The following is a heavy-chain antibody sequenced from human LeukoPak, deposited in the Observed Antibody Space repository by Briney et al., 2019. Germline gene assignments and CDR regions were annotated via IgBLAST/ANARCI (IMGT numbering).Heavy chain of an antibody. Sequence: PGGSLRLSCAASGFTFSSYWMHWVRQAPGKGLVWVSRINSDGSSTSYADSVKGRFTISRDNAKNTLYLQMNSLRAEDTAVYYCARGTLYASLGDYWGQGTLVTVSS. CDR2: INSDGSST. V-gene: IGHV3-74*01. CDR3: ARGTLYASLGDY. D-gene: IGHD1-14*01. J-gene: IGHJ4*02. CDR1: GFTFSSYW.